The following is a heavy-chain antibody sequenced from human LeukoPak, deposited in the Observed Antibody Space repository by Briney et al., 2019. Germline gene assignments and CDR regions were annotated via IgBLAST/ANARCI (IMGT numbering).Heavy chain of an antibody. V-gene: IGHV3-30*02. CDR2: IRPDGSNQ. CDR1: GFTFTNYG. J-gene: IGHJ4*02. Sequence: GGSLRLSCAAPGFTFTNYGMHWVRQSPGKGLEGVAFIRPDGSNQYKADSVKGRFTFSSKNSKKTVYMKMNSLSGASTAVYYSAKDNYGDPGWGQGTLVIVSS. D-gene: IGHD4-17*01. CDR3: AKDNYGDPG.